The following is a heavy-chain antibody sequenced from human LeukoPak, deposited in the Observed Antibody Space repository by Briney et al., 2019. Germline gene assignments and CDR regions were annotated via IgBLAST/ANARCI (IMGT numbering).Heavy chain of an antibody. J-gene: IGHJ4*02. CDR2: IYYSGST. D-gene: IGHD6-19*01. CDR1: GGSISSSSYY. CDR3: ARDGYSSGWYSLDY. Sequence: SETLSLTCTVSGGSISSSSYYWGWIRQPPGKGLEWIGSIYYSGSTYYNPSLKSRVTISVDTSKNQFSLQLNSVTPEDTAVYYCARDGYSSGWYSLDYWGQGTLVTVSS. V-gene: IGHV4-39*02.